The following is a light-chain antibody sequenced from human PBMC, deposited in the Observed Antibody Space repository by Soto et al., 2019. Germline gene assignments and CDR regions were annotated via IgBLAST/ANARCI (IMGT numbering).Light chain of an antibody. CDR2: DAS. Sequence: DIQMTQSPSTLSASVGDRVTITCRASQTISPWLAWYQQKPGKAPKLLIYDASNLASGVASRFSGNGAGTEFTLTISSLQPDDFATYYCQQYNSYSYTFGQGTKLDIK. CDR3: QQYNSYSYT. CDR1: QTISPW. J-gene: IGKJ2*01. V-gene: IGKV1-5*01.